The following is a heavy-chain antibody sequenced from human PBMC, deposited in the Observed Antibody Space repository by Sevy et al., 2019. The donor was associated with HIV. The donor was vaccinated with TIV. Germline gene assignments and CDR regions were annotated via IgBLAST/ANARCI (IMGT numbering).Heavy chain of an antibody. Sequence: GGSLRLSCAASGFTFSNYGIHWVRQPPGKGLEWVAVIWSDGNKKYYEDSVKGRFTISRDNSKNTLFLQMNSLRAEDTAVYYCARRPLRYCTSTNCYEGDYYYYGMDIWGQGTTVTVSS. V-gene: IGHV3-33*01. CDR1: GFTFSNYG. CDR2: IWSDGNKK. D-gene: IGHD2-2*01. J-gene: IGHJ6*02. CDR3: ARRPLRYCTSTNCYEGDYYYYGMDI.